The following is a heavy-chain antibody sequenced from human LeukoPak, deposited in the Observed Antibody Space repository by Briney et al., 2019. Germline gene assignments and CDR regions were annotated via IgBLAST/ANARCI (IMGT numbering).Heavy chain of an antibody. D-gene: IGHD3-22*01. Sequence: GASVKVSCKVSGYTLTESSMHWVRQAPGKGLEWMGGFDPEDGETIYAQKFQGRVTMTEDTSTDTAYMELSSLRSEDTAVYYCATDRGYYDSSGYYYALDYWGQGTLVTVSS. V-gene: IGHV1-24*01. J-gene: IGHJ4*02. CDR1: GYTLTESS. CDR3: ATDRGYYDSSGYYYALDY. CDR2: FDPEDGET.